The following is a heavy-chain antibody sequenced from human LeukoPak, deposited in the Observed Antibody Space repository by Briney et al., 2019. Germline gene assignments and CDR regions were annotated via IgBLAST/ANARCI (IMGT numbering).Heavy chain of an antibody. CDR1: GGSFSGYY. CDR2: INHSGST. CDR3: ARSGENYDFWSGSAYYYYGMDV. Sequence: SETLSLTCAVYGGSFSGYYWSWIRQPPGKGLEWIGEINHSGSTNYNPSLKSRVTISVDTSKNQFSLKLSSVTAADTAAYYCARSGENYDFWSGSAYYYYGMDVWGQGTTVTVSS. J-gene: IGHJ6*02. D-gene: IGHD3-3*01. V-gene: IGHV4-34*01.